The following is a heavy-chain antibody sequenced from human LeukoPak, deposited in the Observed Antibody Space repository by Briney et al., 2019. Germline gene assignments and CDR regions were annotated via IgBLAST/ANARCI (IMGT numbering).Heavy chain of an antibody. Sequence: GGSLRLSCAASGFTFSSYAMSWVRQAPGKGLEWVSAISGSGGSTYYADSVKGRFTISRDNSKNTLYLQMNSLRAEDTAVYYCARDAQSYYDSSGYYQIDYWGQGTLVTVSS. J-gene: IGHJ4*02. CDR2: ISGSGGST. D-gene: IGHD3-22*01. CDR1: GFTFSSYA. CDR3: ARDAQSYYDSSGYYQIDY. V-gene: IGHV3-23*01.